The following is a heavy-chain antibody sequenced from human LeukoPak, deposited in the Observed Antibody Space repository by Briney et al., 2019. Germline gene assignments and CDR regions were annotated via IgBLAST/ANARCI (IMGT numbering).Heavy chain of an antibody. V-gene: IGHV4-59*01. D-gene: IGHD3-22*01. J-gene: IGHJ3*02. Sequence: PSETLSLTCAVYGGSFSGYYWSWIRQPPGKGLEWIGYIYYSGSTNYNPSLKSRVTISVDTSKNQFSLKLSSVTAADTAVYYCARLGRPWDYDSSGYYPNDAFDIWGQGTMVTVSS. CDR1: GGSFSGYY. CDR2: IYYSGST. CDR3: ARLGRPWDYDSSGYYPNDAFDI.